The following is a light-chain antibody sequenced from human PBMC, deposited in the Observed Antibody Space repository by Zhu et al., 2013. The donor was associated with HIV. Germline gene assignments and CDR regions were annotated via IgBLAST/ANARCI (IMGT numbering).Light chain of an antibody. V-gene: IGKV3-11*01. CDR2: EAS. CDR1: QSVTSN. Sequence: EIVLTQSPGTLSLSPGERTTLSCRTSQSVTSNLAWYQQKPGQAPRLLIYEASNRATGIPARFSGSGSGTDFTLTISSLEPEDFATYYCQQRSEWWTFGQGTKMDIK. CDR3: QQRSEWWT. J-gene: IGKJ1*01.